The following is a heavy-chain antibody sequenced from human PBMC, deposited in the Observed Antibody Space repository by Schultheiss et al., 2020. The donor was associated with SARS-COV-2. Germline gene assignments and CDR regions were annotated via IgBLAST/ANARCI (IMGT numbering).Heavy chain of an antibody. CDR3: ARDRVSSSWPDAFDI. V-gene: IGHV3-7*03. D-gene: IGHD6-13*01. CDR2: IKQDGSEK. Sequence: GGSLRLSCAASGFTFSSYGMHWVRQAPGKGLEWVANIKQDGSEKYYVDSVKGRFTISRDNAKNSLYLQMNSLRAEDTAVYYCARDRVSSSWPDAFDIWGQGTMVTVSS. J-gene: IGHJ3*02. CDR1: GFTFSSYG.